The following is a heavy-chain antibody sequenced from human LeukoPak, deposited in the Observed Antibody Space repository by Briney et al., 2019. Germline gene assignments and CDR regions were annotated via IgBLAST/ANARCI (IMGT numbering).Heavy chain of an antibody. D-gene: IGHD6-6*01. V-gene: IGHV1-18*01. CDR3: AREEFKKGVAARPFDY. J-gene: IGHJ4*02. CDR2: ISAYNGNT. Sequence: ASVKVSCKASGYTFTSYGISWVRQAPGQGLEWMGWISAYNGNTNYAQKLQGRVTMTTDTSTSTAYMELRSLRSDDTAVYYCAREEFKKGVAARPFDYWGQGTLVTVSS. CDR1: GYTFTSYG.